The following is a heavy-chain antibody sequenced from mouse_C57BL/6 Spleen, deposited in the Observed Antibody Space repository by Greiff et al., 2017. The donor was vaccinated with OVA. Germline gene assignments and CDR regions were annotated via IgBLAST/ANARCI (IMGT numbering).Heavy chain of an antibody. V-gene: IGHV1-18*01. J-gene: IGHJ1*03. CDR3: ARPLLRGWYFDV. CDR2: INPNNGGT. CDR1: GYTFTDYN. Sequence: VQLQQSGPELVKPGASVKIPCKASGYTFTDYNMDWVKQSHGKSLEWIGDINPNNGGTIYNQKFKGKATLTVDKSSSTAYMELRSLTSEDTAVDDCARPLLRGWYFDVWGTGTTVTVSS. D-gene: IGHD1-1*01.